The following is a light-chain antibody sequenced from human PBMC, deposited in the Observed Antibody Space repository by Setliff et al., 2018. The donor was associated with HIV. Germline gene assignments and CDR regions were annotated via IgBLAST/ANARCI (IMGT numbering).Light chain of an antibody. Sequence: VLTQPASVSGSPGQSVTISCTGTSSDIGSYYYVFWYQQHPGKAPKLVIYDVSNRPSGVSDRFSGSRSGNTASLTISGLQAEDEADYYCSSYSSNSTPYVFGSGTKVTVL. J-gene: IGLJ1*01. CDR3: SSYSSNSTPYV. V-gene: IGLV2-14*03. CDR1: SSDIGSYYY. CDR2: DVS.